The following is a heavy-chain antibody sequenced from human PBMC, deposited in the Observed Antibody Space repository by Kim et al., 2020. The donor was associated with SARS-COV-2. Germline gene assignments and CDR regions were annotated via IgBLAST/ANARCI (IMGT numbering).Heavy chain of an antibody. CDR2: ISPNDGNT. D-gene: IGHD3-22*01. Sequence: ASVKVSCKASGYTFTSHYIHWVRQAPGQGLEWMGIISPNDGNTNYAQKFQGRVTMTRDTSTSTVYMELSSLRSEDTAVYYCARGSDYNYDYYDSSGYSLHFDYWGQGTLVTVSS. V-gene: IGHV1-46*01. J-gene: IGHJ4*02. CDR3: ARGSDYNYDYYDSSGYSLHFDY. CDR1: GYTFTSHY.